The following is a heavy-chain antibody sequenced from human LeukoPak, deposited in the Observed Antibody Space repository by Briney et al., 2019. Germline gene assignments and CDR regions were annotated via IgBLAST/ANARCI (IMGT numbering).Heavy chain of an antibody. V-gene: IGHV3-23*01. D-gene: IGHD6-19*01. J-gene: IGHJ4*02. CDR3: AKDSRRTSGWYYFDY. CDR2: ISDSGTRT. CDR1: GFTFSSYD. Sequence: PGGSLRLSCAASGFTFSSYDMGWVRQAPGKGLEWVSAISDSGTRTYYADSVRGRFTISRDKFKNTLYLHMNSLRAEDTAVYYCAKDSRRTSGWYYFDYWGQGTLVTVPS.